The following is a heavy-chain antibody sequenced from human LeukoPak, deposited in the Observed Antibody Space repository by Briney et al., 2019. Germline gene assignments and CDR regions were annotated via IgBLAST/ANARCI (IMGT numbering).Heavy chain of an antibody. V-gene: IGHV3-7*01. CDR1: GFTFSSYW. J-gene: IGHJ4*02. CDR3: ARGDDYYDSSGYNGY. D-gene: IGHD3-22*01. CDR2: IKQDGSEK. Sequence: GGSLRLSCAASGFTFSSYWMSWVRQAPGKGLEWVANIKQDGSEKYYVDSVKGRFTISRDNAKNSLYLQMNSLRAEDTAVYYCARGDDYYDSSGYNGYWGQGTLVTVSS.